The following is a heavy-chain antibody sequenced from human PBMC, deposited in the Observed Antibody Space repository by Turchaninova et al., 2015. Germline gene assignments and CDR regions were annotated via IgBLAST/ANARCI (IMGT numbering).Heavy chain of an antibody. V-gene: IGHV4-38-2*01. J-gene: IGHJ2*01. D-gene: IGHD2-21*02. CDR2: ISHRGST. CDR1: AYSIRSSYD. Sequence: QVQLQESGPGLVKHSETLSLTCAVPAYSIRSSYDWGLLRQPPGKGLEWIGTISHRGSTYFNPSLKSRVTISVDTSKNQFSLKLNSVTAADTAVYYCARTPSMVTARKVWYFDLWGRGTLVTVSS. CDR3: ARTPSMVTARKVWYFDL.